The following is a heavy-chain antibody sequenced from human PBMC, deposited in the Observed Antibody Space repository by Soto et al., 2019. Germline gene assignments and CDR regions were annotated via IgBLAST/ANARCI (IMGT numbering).Heavy chain of an antibody. J-gene: IGHJ2*01. Sequence: QVQLVESGGGVVQPGTSLRLSCAASGIAFSGCGMFWVRQTPSKGLEWVAAISSDGSQKYYADSVKGRFTISRDNSKNTLYVQMNGLTTEDTAVYYYAKNIVRGHWYFELWGRGTLVTVSS. V-gene: IGHV3-30*18. CDR2: ISSDGSQK. CDR3: AKNIVRGHWYFEL. CDR1: GIAFSGCG. D-gene: IGHD3-10*01.